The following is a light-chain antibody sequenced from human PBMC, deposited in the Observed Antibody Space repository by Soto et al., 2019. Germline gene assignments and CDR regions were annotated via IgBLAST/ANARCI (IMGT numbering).Light chain of an antibody. J-gene: IGKJ1*01. CDR2: DAS. CDR1: QSVSNY. Sequence: IHVTQSPSSLSASVGDIVTITFRASQSVSNYLHWYQQKPGKAPNLLIYDASSLQSGVPSRFSGSGSGTDFTLTISSLQHEDFATYYCQQSYYNPTFGQGTKVDIK. V-gene: IGKV1-39*01. CDR3: QQSYYNPT.